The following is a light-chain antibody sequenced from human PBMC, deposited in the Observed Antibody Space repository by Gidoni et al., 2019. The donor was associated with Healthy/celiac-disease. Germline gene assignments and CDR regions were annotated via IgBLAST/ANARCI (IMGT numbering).Light chain of an antibody. J-gene: IGKJ5*01. CDR2: AAS. CDR3: QQLNSYPIT. Sequence: DIQLTQSPSFLSASVGDRVTIPCRASQGISSYLAWYHQKPGKAPKLLIYAASTLQSGVPSRFSGSGSGTEFTLTISSLQPEDFATYYCQQLNSYPITFGQGTRLEIK. V-gene: IGKV1-9*01. CDR1: QGISSY.